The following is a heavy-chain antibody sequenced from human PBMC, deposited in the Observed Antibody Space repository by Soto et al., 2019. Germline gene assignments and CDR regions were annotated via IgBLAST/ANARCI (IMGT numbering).Heavy chain of an antibody. CDR2: ISSSGGST. D-gene: IGHD7-27*01. CDR3: AKGWGDY. Sequence: EVQLLESGGGLXQPGGSLRLSCAASGFTFSSYTMSWVRQGPGKGLEWVSGISSSGGSTVYADSVKGRFTISRDNFKNTLYLQMNSLRAEDTAVYYCAKGWGDYWGQGTPVTVSS. V-gene: IGHV3-23*01. J-gene: IGHJ4*02. CDR1: GFTFSSYT.